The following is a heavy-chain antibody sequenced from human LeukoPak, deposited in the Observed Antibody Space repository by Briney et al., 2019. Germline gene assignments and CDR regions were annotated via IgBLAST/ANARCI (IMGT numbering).Heavy chain of an antibody. Sequence: SETLSLTCTVSGGSISGYCWSWIRQSPGSRLEWIGYFCYSGSANSSPNYNPSLKSLVTMSVDTSKNHFSLNLSSVIAADTAMYYCARGYSSNWYLDTWGQGTLVTVSS. D-gene: IGHD6-13*01. CDR3: ARGYSSNWYLDT. V-gene: IGHV4-59*01. CDR1: GGSISGYC. CDR2: FCYSGSA. J-gene: IGHJ4*02.